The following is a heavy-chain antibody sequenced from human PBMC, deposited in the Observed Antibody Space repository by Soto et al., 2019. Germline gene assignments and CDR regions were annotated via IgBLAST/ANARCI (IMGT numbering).Heavy chain of an antibody. Sequence: GESLKISCAASGFTFSSYAMSWVRQAPGKGLEWVSAISGSGGSTYYADSVKGRFTISRDNSKNTLYLQMNSLRAEDTAVYYCAKGELGEPGYYWGQGTLVTVSS. J-gene: IGHJ4*02. CDR3: AKGELGEPGYY. V-gene: IGHV3-23*01. CDR2: ISGSGGST. D-gene: IGHD3-16*01. CDR1: GFTFSSYA.